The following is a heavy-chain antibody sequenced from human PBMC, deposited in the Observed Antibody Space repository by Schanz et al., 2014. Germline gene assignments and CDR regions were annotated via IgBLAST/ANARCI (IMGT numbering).Heavy chain of an antibody. V-gene: IGHV1-18*01. Sequence: QVQLVQSGAEVKKPGASVRVSCKVSGYTFTNYGVTWVRQAPGQGLEWMGWISANNGNTNYAQKFQGRVTMTTDTSTSTAYMELRSLRSDDTAVYYCASSGAGYSSSWDFDSWGQGTLVTVSS. J-gene: IGHJ4*02. CDR2: ISANNGNT. CDR1: GYTFTNYG. D-gene: IGHD6-13*01. CDR3: ASSGAGYSSSWDFDS.